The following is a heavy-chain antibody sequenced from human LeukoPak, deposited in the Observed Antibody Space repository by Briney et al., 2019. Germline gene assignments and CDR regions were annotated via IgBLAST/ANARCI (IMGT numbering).Heavy chain of an antibody. CDR1: GFSFSSFS. J-gene: IGHJ4*02. Sequence: GGSLRLSCEASGFSFSSFSMSWVRQAPGTGLEWVSDISGSGANTHYADSVKGLFTITRDNSKNTLFLQMNSVIAEDTATYYCAREWFDFDYWGQGILVTVSS. D-gene: IGHD3-22*01. CDR3: AREWFDFDY. CDR2: ISGSGANT. V-gene: IGHV3-23*01.